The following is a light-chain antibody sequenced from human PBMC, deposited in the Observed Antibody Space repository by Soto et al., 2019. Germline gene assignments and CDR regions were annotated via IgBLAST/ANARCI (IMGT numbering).Light chain of an antibody. V-gene: IGKV1-39*01. CDR2: AAS. CDR1: QSIINF. Sequence: DIQITQSPSSLSASLGDRVTITCRSSQSIINFLNWYQQKPGKAPNLLIFAASTLQSGVPSRFSGSGSGTDFTLTITSLQPEDSATYYCHQTYIAPWAFGQGTKVDIK. J-gene: IGKJ1*01. CDR3: HQTYIAPWA.